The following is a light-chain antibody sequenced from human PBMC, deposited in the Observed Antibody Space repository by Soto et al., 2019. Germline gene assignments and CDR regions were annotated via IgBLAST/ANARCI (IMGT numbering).Light chain of an antibody. Sequence: DIQMTQSPSALSGSVGYRATITFRSSQSINRWLAWYQQKPGKAPKLLIYDASTLESGVPSRFSGSGSGTEFTLTISSLQSDDLATYYCNQYDGYSWTFGKGTKVDIK. CDR3: NQYDGYSWT. J-gene: IGKJ1*01. V-gene: IGKV1-5*01. CDR1: QSINRW. CDR2: DAS.